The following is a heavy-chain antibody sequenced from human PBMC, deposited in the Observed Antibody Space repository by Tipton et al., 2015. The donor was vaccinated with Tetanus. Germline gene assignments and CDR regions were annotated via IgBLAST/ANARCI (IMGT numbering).Heavy chain of an antibody. Sequence: SLRLSCAASGFTFSSYAMSWVRQAPGKGLEWVSAISGSGGSTYYADSVKGRFTISRDNSKNTLSLQMNSLRAEDTAVYYCARDSFSAATITNYFDYWGQGTLVTVSS. CDR3: ARDSFSAATITNYFDY. V-gene: IGHV3-23*01. J-gene: IGHJ4*02. D-gene: IGHD5-24*01. CDR2: ISGSGGST. CDR1: GFTFSSYA.